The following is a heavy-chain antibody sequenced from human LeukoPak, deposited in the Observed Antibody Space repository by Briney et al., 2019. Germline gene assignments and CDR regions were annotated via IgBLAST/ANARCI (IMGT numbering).Heavy chain of an antibody. D-gene: IGHD5-24*01. CDR3: ARAGDRDGYNYEDY. CDR2: IIPILGIA. J-gene: IGHJ4*02. CDR1: RGTFSSYT. Sequence: ASVKVSCKASRGTFSSYTISWVRQAPGQGLEWMGRIIPILGIANYAQKFQGRVTITADKSTSTAYMELSSVRSEDTAVYYCARAGDRDGYNYEDYWGQGTLVTVSS. V-gene: IGHV1-69*02.